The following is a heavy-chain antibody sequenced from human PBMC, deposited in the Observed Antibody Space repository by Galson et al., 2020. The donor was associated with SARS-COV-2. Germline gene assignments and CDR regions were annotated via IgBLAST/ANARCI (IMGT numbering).Heavy chain of an antibody. CDR3: ARTGYSAYDYVLGWFDS. CDR1: GFTFSDYY. CDR2: ISGSGSAI. D-gene: IGHD5-12*01. J-gene: IGHJ5*01. Sequence: GESLKISCAASGFTFSDYYMSWIRQAPGKGLEWVSYISGSGSAIYYADSVKGRFTISRDNAKNSLYLQMNSLRGEDTAVYYCARTGYSAYDYVLGWFDSGGQGTLVTVSS. V-gene: IGHV3-11*01.